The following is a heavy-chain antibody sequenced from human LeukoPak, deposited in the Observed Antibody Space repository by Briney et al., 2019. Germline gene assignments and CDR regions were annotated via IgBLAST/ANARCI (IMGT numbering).Heavy chain of an antibody. CDR2: INHSGSA. V-gene: IGHV4-34*01. Sequence: SETLSLTCAVSGGSFSGYYWTWIRQPPGKGLEWIGEINHSGSANYNPSLKRRVTISLDTSKNQFSLDLSSVTAADTAVYYCARGQGTVTTHWGQGTLVTVSS. J-gene: IGHJ4*02. CDR3: ARGQGTVTTH. CDR1: GGSFSGYY. D-gene: IGHD4-17*01.